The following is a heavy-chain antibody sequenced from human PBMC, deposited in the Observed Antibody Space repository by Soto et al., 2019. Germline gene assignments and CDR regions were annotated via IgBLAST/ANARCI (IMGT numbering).Heavy chain of an antibody. J-gene: IGHJ3*02. Sequence: QVQLVESGGGVVQPGRSLRLSCAASGFTFSSYAMHWVRQAPVKGLEWVAVISYDGSNKYYADSVKGRFTISRDNSKNTLYLQMNSLRAEDTAVYYCARELPFDYGDQRGAFDIWGQGTMVTVSS. CDR2: ISYDGSNK. CDR3: ARELPFDYGDQRGAFDI. CDR1: GFTFSSYA. D-gene: IGHD4-17*01. V-gene: IGHV3-30-3*01.